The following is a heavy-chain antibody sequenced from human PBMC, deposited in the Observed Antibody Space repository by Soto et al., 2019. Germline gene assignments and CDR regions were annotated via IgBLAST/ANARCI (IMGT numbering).Heavy chain of an antibody. V-gene: IGHV3-23*01. CDR2: ISGSGGST. J-gene: IGHJ4*02. Sequence: EVQMLDFGGGLVQPGGSLRLSCAASGFTFSRYAMSWVCQAPGNGLEWVSAISGSGGSTYYADSVKGRFTISRDNSKNTLYLQMNCLRAEDTAVYYCVKNNLFGSGTKDYWGPGTLVPVSS. CDR1: GFTFSRYA. D-gene: IGHD3-10*01. CDR3: VKNNLFGSGTKDY.